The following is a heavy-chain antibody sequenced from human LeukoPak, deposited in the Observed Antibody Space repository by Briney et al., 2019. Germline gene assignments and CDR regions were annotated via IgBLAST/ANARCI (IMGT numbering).Heavy chain of an antibody. CDR3: AREYDFWSGSPLRDYYGMDV. V-gene: IGHV1-18*01. Sequence: ASVKVSRKASGYTFTSYGISWVRQAPGQGLEWMGWISAYNSNTNYAQKLQGRVTMTTDTSTSTAYMELRSRRSDDTAVYYCAREYDFWSGSPLRDYYGMDVWGQGTTVTVSS. CDR2: ISAYNSNT. J-gene: IGHJ6*02. CDR1: GYTFTSYG. D-gene: IGHD3-3*01.